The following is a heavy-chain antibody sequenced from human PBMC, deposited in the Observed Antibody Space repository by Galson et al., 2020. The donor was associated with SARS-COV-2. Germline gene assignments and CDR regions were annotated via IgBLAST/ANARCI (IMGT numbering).Heavy chain of an antibody. J-gene: IGHJ6*02. Sequence: TGGSLRLSCVVSQFVFSSFAMHWVRQAPGKGLEWVATISDDGHKKYHADFVKGRFTISRDNSKNTLFLQMNSLRIEDTAVYYCAKDIQSKFLVLRGESYSYYGMDVWGQGTTVTVSS. CDR2: ISDDGHKK. D-gene: IGHD3-9*01. CDR1: QFVFSSFA. CDR3: AKDIQSKFLVLRGESYSYYGMDV. V-gene: IGHV3-30*04.